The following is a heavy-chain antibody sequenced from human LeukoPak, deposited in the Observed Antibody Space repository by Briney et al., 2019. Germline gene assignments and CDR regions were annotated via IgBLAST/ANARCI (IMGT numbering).Heavy chain of an antibody. Sequence: SETLSLTCTVSGGSISSYYWSWIRQPAGKGLEWIGRIYTSGSTNYNPSLKSRVTMSVDTFKNQFSLKLSSVTAADTAVYYCARSAVRGVIAFDAFDIWGQGTMVTVSS. D-gene: IGHD3-10*01. CDR2: IYTSGST. V-gene: IGHV4-4*07. CDR3: ARSAVRGVIAFDAFDI. J-gene: IGHJ3*02. CDR1: GGSISSYY.